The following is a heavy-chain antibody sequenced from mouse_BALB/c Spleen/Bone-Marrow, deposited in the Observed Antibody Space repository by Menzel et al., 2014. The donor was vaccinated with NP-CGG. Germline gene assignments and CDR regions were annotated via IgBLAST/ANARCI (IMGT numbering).Heavy chain of an antibody. V-gene: IGHV7-3*02. CDR1: GFTFTDYY. CDR2: IRNKANGYTT. J-gene: IGHJ2*01. CDR3: ARDMGLLRFDY. Sequence: EVQWVESGGGLVQPGGSLRLSCATSGFTFTDYYMSWVRQPPGKALEWLAFIRNKANGYTTEYSASVKGRFTISRDNSQSILYLQMNTLRAEDSATYYCARDMGLLRFDYWGHGTTLTVSS. D-gene: IGHD1-1*01.